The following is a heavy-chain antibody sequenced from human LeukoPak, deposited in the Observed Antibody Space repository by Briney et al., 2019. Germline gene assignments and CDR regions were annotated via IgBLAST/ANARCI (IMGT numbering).Heavy chain of an antibody. CDR2: IGDSGGST. CDR3: ATYRQVLLPFES. V-gene: IGHV3-23*01. J-gene: IGHJ4*02. CDR1: GFTFSTYG. Sequence: GGTLRLSCAASGFTFSTYGMNWVRQAPGKGLEWVSGIGDSGGSTYYADSVKGRFTISRDNSKNTLYLQMNSLRAEDTAVYYCATYRQVLLPFESWGQGTLVTVSS. D-gene: IGHD5-18*01.